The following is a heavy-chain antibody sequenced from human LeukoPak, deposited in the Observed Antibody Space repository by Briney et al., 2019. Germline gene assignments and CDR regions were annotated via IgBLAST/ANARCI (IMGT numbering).Heavy chain of an antibody. V-gene: IGHV3-11*04. CDR2: ISSSGSTI. Sequence: PGGSLRLSCAASGFTFSDCYMSWIRQAPGKGLEWVSYISSSGSTIYYADSVKGRFTISRDNAKNSLYLQMNSLRAEDTAVYCCATWEPHAFDIWGQGTMVTVSS. J-gene: IGHJ3*02. CDR3: ATWEPHAFDI. CDR1: GFTFSDCY. D-gene: IGHD1-26*01.